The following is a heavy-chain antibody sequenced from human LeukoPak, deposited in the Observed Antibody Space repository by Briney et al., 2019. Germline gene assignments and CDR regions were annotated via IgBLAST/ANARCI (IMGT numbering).Heavy chain of an antibody. CDR3: ARALNGHYYGSSS. V-gene: IGHV4-31*03. CDR2: IYYSGST. D-gene: IGHD3-10*01. Sequence: SETLSLTCTVSGGSISSGGYYWSWIRQHPVKGLEWIGYIYYSGSTYYNPSLKSRVTISVDTSKNQFSLKLSSVTAADTAVYYCARALNGHYYGSSSWGQGTLVTVSS. CDR1: GGSISSGGYY. J-gene: IGHJ4*02.